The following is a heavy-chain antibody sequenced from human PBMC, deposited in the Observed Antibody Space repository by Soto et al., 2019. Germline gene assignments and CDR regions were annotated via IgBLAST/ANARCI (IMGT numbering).Heavy chain of an antibody. J-gene: IGHJ4*02. CDR3: ASLSRITMVRGVIDQDY. CDR2: IYYSGST. Sequence: SETLSLTCTVSGGSISSSSYYWGWIRQPPGKGLEWIGSIYYSGSTYYNPSLKSRVTISVDTSKNQFSLKLSSVTAADTAVYYCASLSRITMVRGVIDQDYWGQGTLVTVSS. V-gene: IGHV4-39*01. D-gene: IGHD3-10*01. CDR1: GGSISSSSYY.